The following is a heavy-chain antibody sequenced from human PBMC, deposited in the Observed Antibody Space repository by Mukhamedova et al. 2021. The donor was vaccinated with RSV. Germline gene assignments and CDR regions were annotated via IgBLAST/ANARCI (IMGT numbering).Heavy chain of an antibody. D-gene: IGHD6-19*01. CDR2: IYFSGHT. CDR3: ARTGSVSDTAFDI. J-gene: IGHJ3*02. Sequence: GLEWIGNIYFSGHTYFNPSLKSRGTISIDTSESRFSLKLSSVTAADTAVYSCARTGSVSDTAFDIWGQGTMVTVSS. V-gene: IGHV4-39*07.